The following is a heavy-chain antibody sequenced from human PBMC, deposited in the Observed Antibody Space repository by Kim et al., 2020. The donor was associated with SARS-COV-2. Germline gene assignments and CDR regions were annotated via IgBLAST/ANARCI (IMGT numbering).Heavy chain of an antibody. D-gene: IGHD3-10*01. J-gene: IGHJ6*02. CDR3: ARAGDFRFGELFRLYYYGMDV. V-gene: IGHV3-7*03. CDR1: GFTFSSYW. Sequence: GGSLSLSCAASGFTFSSYWMSWVRQAPGKGLEWVANIKQDGSEKYYVDSVKGRFTISRDNAKNSPYLQMNSLRAEDTAVYYCARAGDFRFGELFRLYYYGMDVWGQGTTVTVSS. CDR2: IKQDGSEK.